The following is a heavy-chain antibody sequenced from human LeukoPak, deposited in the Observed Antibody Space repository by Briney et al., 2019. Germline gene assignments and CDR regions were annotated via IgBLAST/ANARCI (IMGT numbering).Heavy chain of an antibody. CDR3: ARDLEDY. V-gene: IGHV3-7*01. CDR1: GFTFSSYW. Sequence: GGSLRLSCAAPGFTFSSYWMSWVRKAPGKGLEWVANIKQDGSEKYYVDSVKGRFTISRDNAKNSLYLQMNSLRAEDTAVYYCARDLEDYWGQGTLVTVSS. D-gene: IGHD1-1*01. J-gene: IGHJ4*02. CDR2: IKQDGSEK.